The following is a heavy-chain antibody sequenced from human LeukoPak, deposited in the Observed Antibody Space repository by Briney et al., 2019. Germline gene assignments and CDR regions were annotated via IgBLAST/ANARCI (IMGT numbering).Heavy chain of an antibody. Sequence: GSCRGNYWSSVVEVSLKRMEWIGEINHSGSTNYNPSLKSRVTISVDTSKNQFSLKLSSVTAADTAVYYCARGYLAYYDSSGYVPYYFDYWGQGTLVTVSS. CDR3: ARGYLAYYDSSGYVPYYFDY. V-gene: IGHV4-34*01. J-gene: IGHJ4*02. CDR2: INHSGST. D-gene: IGHD3-22*01. CDR1: GSCRGNY.